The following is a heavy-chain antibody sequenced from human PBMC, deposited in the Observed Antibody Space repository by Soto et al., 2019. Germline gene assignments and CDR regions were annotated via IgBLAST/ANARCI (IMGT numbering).Heavy chain of an antibody. J-gene: IGHJ4*02. V-gene: IGHV3-73*01. D-gene: IGHD1-1*01. CDR2: IRSKANSYAT. CDR1: GFTFSGSA. CDR3: AKDRPRRPSGSFFAY. Sequence: PGGSLRLSCAASGFTFSGSAMHWVRQASGKGLEWVGRIRSKANSYATAYAASVKGRFTISRDDSKNTAYLQMNSLKTEDTAVYYCAKDRPRRPSGSFFAYWGQGPPVTV.